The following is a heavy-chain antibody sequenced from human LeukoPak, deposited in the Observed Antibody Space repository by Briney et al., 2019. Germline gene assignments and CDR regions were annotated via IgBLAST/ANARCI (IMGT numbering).Heavy chain of an antibody. J-gene: IGHJ4*02. CDR3: AKQWVDC. V-gene: IGHV3-23*01. CDR1: GFTFNNYA. CDR2: IDESGDKT. Sequence: PGGSLRLSCAASGFTFNNYAMNWVRQAPGKGLEWVSSIDESGDKTHYADSVKGRFTISRDNSQNTLNLQMNSLRAEDTALYYCAKQWVDCWGQGALVTVSS. D-gene: IGHD1-26*01.